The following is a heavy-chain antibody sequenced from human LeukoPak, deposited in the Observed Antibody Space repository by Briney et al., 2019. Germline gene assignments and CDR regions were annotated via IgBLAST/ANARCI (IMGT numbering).Heavy chain of an antibody. Sequence: GGSLRLSCAASGFTFSSYAMSWVRQAPGKGLEWVSAISGSGGSTYYADSVKGRFTISRDNSKNTLYLQMNSLRAEDTAVYYCANRIAVAGTAPAWGQGTLVTVSS. CDR1: GFTFSSYA. CDR3: ANRIAVAGTAPA. CDR2: ISGSGGST. D-gene: IGHD6-19*01. J-gene: IGHJ4*02. V-gene: IGHV3-23*01.